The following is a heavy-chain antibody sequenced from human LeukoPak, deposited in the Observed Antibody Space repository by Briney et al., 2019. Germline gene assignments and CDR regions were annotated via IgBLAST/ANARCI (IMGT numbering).Heavy chain of an antibody. CDR1: GGSISSSSYY. D-gene: IGHD3-9*01. V-gene: IGHV4-39*07. Sequence: SETLSLTCTVSGGSISSSSYYWGWIRQPPGKGLEWIGSIYYSGSTYYNPSLKSRVTISVDTSKNQFSLKLSSVTAADTAVYYCARERRYDILTGYHNWFDPWGQGTLVTVSS. J-gene: IGHJ5*02. CDR3: ARERRYDILTGYHNWFDP. CDR2: IYYSGST.